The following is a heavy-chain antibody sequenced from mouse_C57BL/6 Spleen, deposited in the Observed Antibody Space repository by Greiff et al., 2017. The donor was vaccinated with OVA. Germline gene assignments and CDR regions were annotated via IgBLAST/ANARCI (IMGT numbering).Heavy chain of an antibody. Sequence: DVHLVESGPGLVKPSQSLSLTCSVTGYSITSGYYWNWIRQFPGNKLEWMGYISYDGSNNYNPSLKNRISITRDTSKNQFFLKLNSVTTEDTATYYCAYSNYVGIDYWGQGTTLTVSS. J-gene: IGHJ2*01. V-gene: IGHV3-6*01. CDR1: GYSITSGYY. CDR2: ISYDGSN. CDR3: AYSNYVGIDY. D-gene: IGHD2-5*01.